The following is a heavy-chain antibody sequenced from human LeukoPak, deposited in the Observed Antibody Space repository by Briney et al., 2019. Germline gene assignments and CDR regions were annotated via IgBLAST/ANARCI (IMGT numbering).Heavy chain of an antibody. CDR3: ASLNWNDRDY. CDR2: TYYSGST. Sequence: PSETLSLTCTVSGGSISSSTYCWGWLRQPPGKGLGWIGSTYYSGSTQYNPSLKSRLTISVDTSKNQFSLKLSSVTAADTAVYYCASLNWNDRDYWGQGTLVTVSS. D-gene: IGHD1-1*01. V-gene: IGHV4-39*07. J-gene: IGHJ4*02. CDR1: GGSISSSTYC.